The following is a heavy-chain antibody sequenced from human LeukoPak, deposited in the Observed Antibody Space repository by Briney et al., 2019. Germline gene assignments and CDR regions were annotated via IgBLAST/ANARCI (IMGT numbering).Heavy chain of an antibody. D-gene: IGHD1-14*01. V-gene: IGHV1-3*01. Sequence: ASVKVSCKASGYAFTSYAIHWVRQAPGQRLEWMGWINAGNGNTKYSQKFQGRVTITRDTSASTAYMELSSLRSEDTAVYYCARDNPGSYYFDYWGQGTLVTVSS. CDR3: ARDNPGSYYFDY. CDR1: GYAFTSYA. J-gene: IGHJ4*02. CDR2: INAGNGNT.